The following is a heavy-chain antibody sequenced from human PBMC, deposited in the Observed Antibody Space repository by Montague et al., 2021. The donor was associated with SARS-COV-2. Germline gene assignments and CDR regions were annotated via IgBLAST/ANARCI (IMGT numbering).Heavy chain of an antibody. CDR2: ITGSGGGT. V-gene: IGHV3-23*01. J-gene: IGHJ4*02. CDR1: GFTFSSYA. D-gene: IGHD1-26*01. CDR3: AKDQVYSGSYFAD. Sequence: FLRLSCAASGFTFSSYAMSWVRQAPGKGLEWVSAITGSGGGTYYAGSVKGRFTISKDNSKNMLYLQMNSLRAEDTAVYYCAKDQVYSGSYFADGGQGTLVTVSS.